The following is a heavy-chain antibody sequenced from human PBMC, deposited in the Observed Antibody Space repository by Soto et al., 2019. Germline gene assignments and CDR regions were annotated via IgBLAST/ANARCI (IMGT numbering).Heavy chain of an antibody. V-gene: IGHV3-21*01. J-gene: IGHJ3*02. CDR2: ISSSSSYI. CDR1: GFTFSSYS. CDR3: ASGYNWNDYFNDAFDI. D-gene: IGHD1-1*01. Sequence: GESLKISCAASGFTFSSYSMNWVRQAPGKGLEWVSSISSSSSYIYYADSVKGRFTISRDNAKNSLYLQMNSLRAEDTAVYYCASGYNWNDYFNDAFDIWGQGTMVTVSS.